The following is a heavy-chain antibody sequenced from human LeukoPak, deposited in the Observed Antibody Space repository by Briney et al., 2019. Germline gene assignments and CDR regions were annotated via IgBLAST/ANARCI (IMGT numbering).Heavy chain of an antibody. CDR3: ARRRGYSDQLDY. Sequence: SETLSLTCTVPGGSISSSSYCCDWIRRPPGKGLEWIGSMCFSGNTYYNPSLKSRVTVSAETSKNQFSLRLSSVTVADTAVYFCARRRGYSDQLDYWGLGTLVTVSS. CDR1: GGSISSSSYC. J-gene: IGHJ4*02. D-gene: IGHD1-1*01. CDR2: MCFSGNT. V-gene: IGHV4-39*01.